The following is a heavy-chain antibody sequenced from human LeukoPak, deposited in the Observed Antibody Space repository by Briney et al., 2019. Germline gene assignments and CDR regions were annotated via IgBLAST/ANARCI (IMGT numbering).Heavy chain of an antibody. J-gene: IGHJ5*02. Sequence: SETLSLTCTVSGGSISSSYYYWGWIRQPPGKGLEWIGSIYYSGSTYYNPSLKSRVTISVDTSKNQFSLKPRSVTAADTAVYYCARAITFGHLDPWGQGTLVTVSS. V-gene: IGHV4-39*01. CDR1: GGSISSSYYY. D-gene: IGHD3-16*01. CDR3: ARAITFGHLDP. CDR2: IYYSGST.